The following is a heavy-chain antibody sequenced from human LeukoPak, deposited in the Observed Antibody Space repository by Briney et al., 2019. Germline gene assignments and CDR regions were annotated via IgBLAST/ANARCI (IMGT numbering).Heavy chain of an antibody. D-gene: IGHD3-3*01. J-gene: IGHJ5*02. CDR2: INPSGGST. CDR1: GYTFTSYY. V-gene: IGHV1-46*01. CDR3: ARDYRWSGRAEMYNWFDP. Sequence: GASVKVSCKASGYTFTSYYMHWVRQAPGQGLEWMGIINPSGGSTSYAQKFQGRVTMTRDMSTSTVYMELSRLRSDDTAVYYCARDYRWSGRAEMYNWFDPWGQGTLVTVSS.